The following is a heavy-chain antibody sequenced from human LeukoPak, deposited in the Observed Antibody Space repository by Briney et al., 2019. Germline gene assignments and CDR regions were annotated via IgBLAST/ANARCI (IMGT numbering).Heavy chain of an antibody. CDR3: AKDDYYDILTGYYTLFDY. D-gene: IGHD3-9*01. Sequence: PGGSLRLSCAASGFTFSSYAMSRVRQAPGKGLEWVSAISGSGGSTYYADSVKGRFTISRDNSKNTLDLQMNSLRAEDTAVYYCAKDDYYDILTGYYTLFDYWGQGTLVTVSS. J-gene: IGHJ4*02. V-gene: IGHV3-23*01. CDR2: ISGSGGST. CDR1: GFTFSSYA.